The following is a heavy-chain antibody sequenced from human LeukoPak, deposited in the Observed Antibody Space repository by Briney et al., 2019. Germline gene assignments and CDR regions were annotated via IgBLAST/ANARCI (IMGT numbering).Heavy chain of an antibody. CDR2: LYYSGST. D-gene: IGHD3-16*01. Sequence: PSETLSLTCTVSGGSISRYYWTWIRQPPGKGLEWIGYLYYSGSTIYNPSLKSRVTISVDTSKNQFSLKLSSVTAADTAVYYCARGGVLKSVDYWGQGTLVAVSS. CDR3: ARGGVLKSVDY. V-gene: IGHV4-59*01. J-gene: IGHJ4*02. CDR1: GGSISRYY.